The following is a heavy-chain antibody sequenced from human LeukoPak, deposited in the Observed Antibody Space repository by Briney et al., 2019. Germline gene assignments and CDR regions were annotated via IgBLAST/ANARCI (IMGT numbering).Heavy chain of an antibody. CDR1: GGSISSGGYS. D-gene: IGHD2-15*01. CDR3: ARDTPTAFDI. Sequence: SETLSLTCAVSGGSISSGGYSWSWIRQPPGKGLEWIGYIYHSGSTYYNPSLKSRVTISVDTSKNQFSLKLSSVTAADTAVYYCARDTPTAFDIWGQGTMVTVSS. CDR2: IYHSGST. V-gene: IGHV4-30-2*05. J-gene: IGHJ3*02.